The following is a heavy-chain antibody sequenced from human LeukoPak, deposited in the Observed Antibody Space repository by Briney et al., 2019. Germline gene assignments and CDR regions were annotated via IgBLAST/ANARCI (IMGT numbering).Heavy chain of an antibody. Sequence: PSETLSLTCTVSGGSISSSSYYWGWIRQPPGKGLEWIGSIYYSGSTYYNPSLKSRVTISVDTSKNQFSLKLSSVTAADTAVYYCARDGTADSSGYYVGPFPDYWGQGTLVTVSS. D-gene: IGHD3-22*01. CDR3: ARDGTADSSGYYVGPFPDY. J-gene: IGHJ4*02. CDR1: GGSISSSSYY. V-gene: IGHV4-39*02. CDR2: IYYSGST.